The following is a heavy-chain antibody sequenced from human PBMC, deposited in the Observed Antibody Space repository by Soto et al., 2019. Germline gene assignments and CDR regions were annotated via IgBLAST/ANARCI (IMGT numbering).Heavy chain of an antibody. CDR2: ISSSGSTI. V-gene: IGHV3-48*03. D-gene: IGHD4-17*01. CDR1: GFTFSSYE. J-gene: IGHJ4*02. Sequence: EVQLVESGGGLVQPGGSLRLSCAASGFTFSSYEMNWVRQAPGKGLEWVSYISSSGSTIYYADSVKGRFTISRDNAKNSLYLQMNGLRAEDTAVYYCARDRFGDYEAFDYWGQGTLVTVSS. CDR3: ARDRFGDYEAFDY.